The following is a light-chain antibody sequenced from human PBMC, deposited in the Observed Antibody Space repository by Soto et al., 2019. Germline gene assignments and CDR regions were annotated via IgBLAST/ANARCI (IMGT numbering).Light chain of an antibody. CDR2: DAS. V-gene: IGKV3-11*01. Sequence: EILLTQSPATLSLSPGERATLSCRASQSVGSYLAWYQHKPGQAPRLLMYDASERATGIPVRFSASGSGTDFTLTISSLEAEDFAVYYCQQRSSWPLTFGGGTKVEIK. CDR1: QSVGSY. CDR3: QQRSSWPLT. J-gene: IGKJ4*01.